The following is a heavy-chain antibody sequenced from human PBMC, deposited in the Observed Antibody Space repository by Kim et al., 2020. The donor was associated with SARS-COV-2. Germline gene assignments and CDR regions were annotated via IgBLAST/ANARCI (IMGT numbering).Heavy chain of an antibody. CDR1: GFTFSSYA. Sequence: GGSLRLSCAASGFTFSSYAMSWVRQAPGKGLEWVSAISGSGGSTYYADSVKGRFTISRDNSKNTLYLQMNSPRAEDTAVYYCAKDQFELWFGELLILDDAFDIWGRGTMGTVSS. CDR2: ISGSGGST. D-gene: IGHD3-10*01. V-gene: IGHV3-23*01. J-gene: IGHJ3*02. CDR3: AKDQFELWFGELLILDDAFDI.